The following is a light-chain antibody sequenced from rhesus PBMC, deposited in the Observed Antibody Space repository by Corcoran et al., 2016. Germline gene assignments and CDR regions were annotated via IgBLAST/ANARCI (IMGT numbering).Light chain of an antibody. CDR1: QGISSY. CDR3: QQYKSYPWT. Sequence: DIQMTQSPSSLSASVGDTVTITCRASQGISSYLNWFQQKPGKTPKLRIYAATNLQSGVPSRFSGSGSGTDFTLTISSLQPEDFATYYCQQYKSYPWTFGQGTKVEIK. J-gene: IGKJ1*01. V-gene: IGKV1-28*02. CDR2: AAT.